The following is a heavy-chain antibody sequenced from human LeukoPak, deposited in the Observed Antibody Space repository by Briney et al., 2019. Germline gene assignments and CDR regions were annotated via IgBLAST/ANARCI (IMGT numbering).Heavy chain of an antibody. CDR1: GYTLTELS. J-gene: IGHJ4*02. V-gene: IGHV1-24*01. CDR2: FDPEDGET. D-gene: IGHD2/OR15-2a*01. Sequence: ASVKVSCKVSGYTLTELSMHWVRQAPGKGLEWMGGFDPEDGETIYAQKFQGRVTMTEDTSTDTAYMELSRLRSDDTAMYYCAREDETGLHVFLSNWGQGTLVTVSS. CDR3: AREDETGLHVFLSN.